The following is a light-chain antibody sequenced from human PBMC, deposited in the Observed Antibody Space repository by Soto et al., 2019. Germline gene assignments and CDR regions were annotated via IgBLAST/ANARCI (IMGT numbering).Light chain of an antibody. CDR1: QSVSSN. CDR2: GAS. CDR3: QQYNNWPPYT. J-gene: IGKJ2*01. Sequence: EIVMTQSPATLSVSPRERATLSCRASQSVSSNLAWYQQKPGQAPRLLIYGASTRATGIPARFSGSRSGTEFTLTFNSLQSEDFAVYYCQQYNNWPPYTFGQGTKLEIK. V-gene: IGKV3-15*01.